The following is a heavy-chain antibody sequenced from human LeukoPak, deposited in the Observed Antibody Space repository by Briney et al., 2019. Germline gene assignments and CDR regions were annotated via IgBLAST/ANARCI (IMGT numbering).Heavy chain of an antibody. V-gene: IGHV3-7*01. CDR3: AREGRFGELLSHPFDS. CDR2: IQQDGSEK. Sequence: SGGSLRLSCAASGFTFSSYWMSWVRQAPGKGLEWVANIQQDGSEKYYVDSVKGRFTISRDNAKNSLFLQVNSLRAEDTAVYYCAREGRFGELLSHPFDSWGQGTLVTVSS. CDR1: GFTFSSYW. J-gene: IGHJ4*02. D-gene: IGHD3-10*01.